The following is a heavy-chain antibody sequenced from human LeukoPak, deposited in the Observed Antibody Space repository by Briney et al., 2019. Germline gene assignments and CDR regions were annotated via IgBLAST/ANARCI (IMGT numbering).Heavy chain of an antibody. J-gene: IGHJ2*01. V-gene: IGHV3-21*01. D-gene: IGHD1-26*01. CDR2: ISSSSSYI. Sequence: GGSLRLSCAASGFTFSSCGMHWVRQAPGKGLEWVSSISSSSSYIYYADSVKGRFTISRDNAKNSLYLQMNSLRAEDTAVYYCATSGSYNWYFDLWGRGTLVTVSS. CDR1: GFTFSSCG. CDR3: ATSGSYNWYFDL.